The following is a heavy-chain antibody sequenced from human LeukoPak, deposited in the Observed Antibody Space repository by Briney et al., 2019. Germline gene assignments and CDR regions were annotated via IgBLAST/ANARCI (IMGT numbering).Heavy chain of an antibody. V-gene: IGHV1-18*01. CDR3: ARDINGYYYDSHGYYPTDL. D-gene: IGHD3-22*01. CDR2: ISAYNGNT. CDR1: GYTFTSYG. Sequence: ASVKVSCKASGYTFTSYGISWVRQAPGQGLEWMGWISAYNGNTNYPQRLQGRVTMTTGTSTTTAYMELRSLRSDDTAVYYCARDINGYYYDSHGYYPTDLWGQGTLVTVSS. J-gene: IGHJ5*02.